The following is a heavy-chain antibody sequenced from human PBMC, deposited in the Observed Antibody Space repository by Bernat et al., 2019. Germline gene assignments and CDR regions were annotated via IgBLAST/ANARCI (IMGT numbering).Heavy chain of an antibody. CDR1: GFTVSSNY. CDR2: IYSGGET. V-gene: IGHV3-66*04. Sequence: EVQLVESGGGLVQPGGSLRLSCAASGFTVSSNYMSWVRQAPGKGLEWVPVIYSGGETYYADSVKGRFTISRDSSKNTLYLQMNSLRAEDTAVYYCARLLSGSYSLNYFDYWGQGTLVTVSS. D-gene: IGHD1-26*01. CDR3: ARLLSGSYSLNYFDY. J-gene: IGHJ4*02.